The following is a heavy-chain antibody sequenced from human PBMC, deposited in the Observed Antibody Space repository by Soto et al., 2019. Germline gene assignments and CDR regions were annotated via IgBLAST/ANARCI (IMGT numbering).Heavy chain of an antibody. CDR2: IKSKTDGGTT. D-gene: IGHD3-9*01. J-gene: IGHJ3*02. V-gene: IGHV3-15*01. CDR1: GFTSSNAW. Sequence: GGSLRLSCAASGFTSSNAWMSWVRQAPGKGLEWVGRIKSKTDGGTTDYAAPVKGRFTISRDDSKNTLYLQMNSLKTEDTAVYYCTTGSRYFDTPDAFDIWGQGTMVTVSS. CDR3: TTGSRYFDTPDAFDI.